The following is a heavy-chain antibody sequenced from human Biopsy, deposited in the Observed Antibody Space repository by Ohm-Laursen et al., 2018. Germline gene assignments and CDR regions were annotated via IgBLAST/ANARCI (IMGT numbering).Heavy chain of an antibody. CDR1: GFTFNNYG. V-gene: IGHV3-30*02. CDR2: IFYDGSNT. J-gene: IGHJ6*02. CDR3: AKDRYNYTPIGGFSMDV. Sequence: SLRLSCTAPGFTFNNYGMQWVRQAPGKGLEWVAFIFYDGSNTYYADSVKGRFTISRDNSRDTLYLQMSSLRAGDTAVYYCAKDRYNYTPIGGFSMDVWGQGTTVTVSS. D-gene: IGHD5-18*01.